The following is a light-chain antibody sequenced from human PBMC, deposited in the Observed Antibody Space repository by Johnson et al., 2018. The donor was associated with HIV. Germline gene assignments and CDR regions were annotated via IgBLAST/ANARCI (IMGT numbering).Light chain of an antibody. Sequence: QSVLTQPPSVSAAPGQKVTISCSGSSSNIGNNYVSWYQQLPGTAPKLLIYDNNKRPSGIPDRFSGSKSGTSDTLGITGLQTGDEADYYCGTWDSSLSAGEVFGTGTKVTVL. CDR1: SSNIGNNY. CDR2: DNN. CDR3: GTWDSSLSAGEV. J-gene: IGLJ1*01. V-gene: IGLV1-51*01.